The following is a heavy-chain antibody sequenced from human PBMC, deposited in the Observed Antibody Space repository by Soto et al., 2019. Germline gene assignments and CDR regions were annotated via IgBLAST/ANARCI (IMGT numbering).Heavy chain of an antibody. CDR2: IIPIFGTA. V-gene: IGHV1-69*13. J-gene: IGHJ6*02. CDR3: ASALIAARGGMYYYGMDV. D-gene: IGHD6-13*01. CDR1: GGTFSSYA. Sequence: SVKVSCKASGGTFSSYAISWVRQAPGQGLEWMGGIIPIFGTANYAQKFQGRVTITADESTSTAYMELSSLRSEDTAVYYCASALIAARGGMYYYGMDVWGQGTTVTVSS.